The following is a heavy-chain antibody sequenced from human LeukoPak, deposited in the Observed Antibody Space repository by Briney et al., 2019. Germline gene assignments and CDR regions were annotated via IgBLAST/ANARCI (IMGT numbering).Heavy chain of an antibody. CDR3: AKVISLLWFGESDY. D-gene: IGHD3-10*01. J-gene: IGHJ4*02. Sequence: GGSLRLSCAASGFTFSSYAMSWVRQAPGKGLEWVSAISGSGGSTYYADSVKGRFTISRDNSKNTLYLQMNSLRAEDTAVYYCAKVISLLWFGESDYWGQGTLVTVSS. CDR1: GFTFSSYA. CDR2: ISGSGGST. V-gene: IGHV3-23*01.